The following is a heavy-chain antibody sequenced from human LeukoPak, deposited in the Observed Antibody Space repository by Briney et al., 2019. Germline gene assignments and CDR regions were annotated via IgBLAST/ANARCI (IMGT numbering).Heavy chain of an antibody. D-gene: IGHD4-4*01. Sequence: GGSLRLSCAASGFTFYTYAMTWVRQAPGKGLEWVSTIIGSGGNTFYADSVKGRFTISRDNSKNTLSPQLTSLRAEDTGIYFCARDGGHPLTSYYRAYWGQGTLVTVSS. V-gene: IGHV3-23*01. CDR3: ARDGGHPLTSYYRAY. J-gene: IGHJ4*02. CDR1: GFTFYTYA. CDR2: IIGSGGNT.